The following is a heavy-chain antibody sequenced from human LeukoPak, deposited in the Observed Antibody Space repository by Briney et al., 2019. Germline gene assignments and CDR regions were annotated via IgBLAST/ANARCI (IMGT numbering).Heavy chain of an antibody. CDR1: AYSISSGYY. CDR2: IYHSGST. Sequence: SETLSLTCTVSAYSISSGYYWGWIRQPPGKGLEWIGSIYHSGSTYYNPSLKSRVTISVDTSKNQFSLKLSSVTAADTAVYYCARAKKQSYCSSTSCSNNFDYWGQGTLVTVSS. V-gene: IGHV4-38-2*02. J-gene: IGHJ4*02. CDR3: ARAKKQSYCSSTSCSNNFDY. D-gene: IGHD2-2*01.